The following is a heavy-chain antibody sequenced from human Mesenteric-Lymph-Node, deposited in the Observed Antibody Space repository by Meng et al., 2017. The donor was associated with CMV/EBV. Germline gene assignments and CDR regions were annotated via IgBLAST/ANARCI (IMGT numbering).Heavy chain of an antibody. V-gene: IGHV4-34*01. D-gene: IGHD4-23*01. CDR3: ARHQRWLKSEGGFNY. CDR2: INHSGST. Sequence: HGGSGCVNPSKTLSLTCPGVGGSFSGYSGGWFRQPPWKGLEWIGEINHSGSTNYNPSLKSRVTISVDTSKNQFSLKLSSVTAADTAVYYCARHQRWLKSEGGFNYWGQGTLVTVSS. CDR1: GGSFSGYS. J-gene: IGHJ4*02.